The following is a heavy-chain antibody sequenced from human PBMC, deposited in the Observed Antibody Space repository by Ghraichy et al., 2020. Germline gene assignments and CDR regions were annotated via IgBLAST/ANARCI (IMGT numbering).Heavy chain of an antibody. D-gene: IGHD3-10*01. CDR1: GGSISSRSYY. CDR3: ARGRNYYGSGVHYFEY. Sequence: ETLSLTCTVSGGSISSRSYYWGWIRQPPGKGLEWIGSLSYSGSTYYNPSLKSRVTISVDTSKNQFSLKLSSVTAAETAVYYCARGRNYYGSGVHYFEYWGQGTLVTVSS. J-gene: IGHJ4*02. CDR2: LSYSGST. V-gene: IGHV4-39*01.